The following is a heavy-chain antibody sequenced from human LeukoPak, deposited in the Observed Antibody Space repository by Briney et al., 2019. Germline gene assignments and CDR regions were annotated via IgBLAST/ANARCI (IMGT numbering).Heavy chain of an antibody. CDR2: INHRGST. Sequence: SETLSLTCAVYGGSFSGYYWSWIRQPPGKGLEWIGEINHRGSTNYNPSLKRRVTISVDTSKNQFSLKLSSVTAADTAVYYCARVDAMVRGVIITFDYYYYMDVWGKGTTVTVSS. D-gene: IGHD3-10*01. J-gene: IGHJ6*03. CDR1: GGSFSGYY. V-gene: IGHV4-34*01. CDR3: ARVDAMVRGVIITFDYYYYMDV.